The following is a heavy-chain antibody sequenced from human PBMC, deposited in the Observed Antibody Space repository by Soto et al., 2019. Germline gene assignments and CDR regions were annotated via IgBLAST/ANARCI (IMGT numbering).Heavy chain of an antibody. J-gene: IGHJ4*02. V-gene: IGHV1-69*08. CDR3: ARDRDYGSGSYFDY. Sequence: QVQLVQSGAEAKKPGSSVKVSCKASGGTFSRYTISWVRQAPGQGLEWMGRIIPILGIANNAQKFQGRVTINSDKSTTTAYMELSSLRSEDTAVYYCARDRDYGSGSYFDYWGQGTLVTVSS. CDR2: IIPILGIA. D-gene: IGHD3-10*01. CDR1: GGTFSRYT.